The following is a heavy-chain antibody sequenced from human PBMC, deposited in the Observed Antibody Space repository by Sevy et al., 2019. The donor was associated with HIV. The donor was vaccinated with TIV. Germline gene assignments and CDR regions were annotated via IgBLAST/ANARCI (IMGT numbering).Heavy chain of an antibody. Sequence: ASVKVSCRASGYTFTTNDINWVRQATGQGLEWMGWMNPNNGNKGYAQKFQDRLTLTRDTSISTAYLELSSLRSDDTALYFCARGFDGWDTSPGGLDVWGQGTTVTVSS. CDR2: MNPNNGNK. CDR3: ARGFDGWDTSPGGLDV. J-gene: IGHJ6*02. V-gene: IGHV1-8*01. D-gene: IGHD1-26*01. CDR1: GYTFTTND.